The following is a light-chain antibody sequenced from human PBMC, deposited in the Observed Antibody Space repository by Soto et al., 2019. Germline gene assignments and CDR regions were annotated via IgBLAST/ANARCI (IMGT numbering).Light chain of an antibody. CDR3: QSYDSSLSVYVV. CDR1: SSNIGADYD. V-gene: IGLV1-40*01. CDR2: GNI. Sequence: QSALTQPPSVSGAPGQRVTISCTGSSSNIGADYDVHWYRQLPGTAPKLLIYGNINRPSGVPDRFSGSKSGTSASLAITGLQAEDEADYYCQSYDSSLSVYVVFGGGTKVTVL. J-gene: IGLJ2*01.